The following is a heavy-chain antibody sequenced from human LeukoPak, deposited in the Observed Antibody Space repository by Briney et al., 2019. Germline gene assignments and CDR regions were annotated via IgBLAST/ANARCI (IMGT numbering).Heavy chain of an antibody. CDR1: GGSFSGYY. J-gene: IGHJ4*02. CDR3: AVEDY. CDR2: INHSGST. Sequence: PSETLSLSCAVYGGSFSGYYWSWIRQPPGKGLEWIGEINHSGSTNYNPSLKSRVTISVDTSKNQFSLKLSSVTAADTAVYYCAVEDYWGQGTLVTVSS. V-gene: IGHV4-34*01.